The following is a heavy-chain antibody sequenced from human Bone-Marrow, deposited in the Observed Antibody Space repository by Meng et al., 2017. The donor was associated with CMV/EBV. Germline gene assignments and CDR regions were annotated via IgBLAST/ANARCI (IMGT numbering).Heavy chain of an antibody. CDR3: AKLFILWPSSYSDY. D-gene: IGHD2-21*01. Sequence: GESLKISCAASGFTFSNSAMTWVRQAPGKGLEWVSANSGSGHSIYYADSVKGRFTISRDNSKNTLNLQLNSLRAEDTAVYYCAKLFILWPSSYSDYWGRGTLVVVSS. CDR1: GFTFSNSA. V-gene: IGHV3-23*01. CDR2: NSGSGHSI. J-gene: IGHJ4*02.